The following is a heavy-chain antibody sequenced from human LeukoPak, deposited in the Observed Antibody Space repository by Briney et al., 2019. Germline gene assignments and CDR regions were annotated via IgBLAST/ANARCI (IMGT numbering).Heavy chain of an antibody. CDR1: GFNFSYYA. CDR2: IWFDGSNE. V-gene: IGHV3-33*01. J-gene: IGHJ4*02. D-gene: IGHD1-26*01. CDR3: ARLVGGTTGATDY. Sequence: GGSLRLSCTASGFNFSYYAMHWVRQAPGKGLAWVALIWFDGSNEYYDDSVKGRFAISRDNSKGTVFLQMNGLTVDDTGVYYCARLVGGTTGATDYWGQGSLVPVS.